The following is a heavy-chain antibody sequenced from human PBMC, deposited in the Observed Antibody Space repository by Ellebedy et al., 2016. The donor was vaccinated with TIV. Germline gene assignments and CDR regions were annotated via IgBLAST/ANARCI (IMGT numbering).Heavy chain of an antibody. CDR2: ISGSGGST. CDR3: AKDGVAAAAISPSDYYYYYYMDV. V-gene: IGHV3-23*01. D-gene: IGHD2-2*01. Sequence: GESLKISXAASGFTFSSYAMSWVRQAPGKGLEWVSAISGSGGSTYYADSVKGRFTISRDNSKNTLYLQMNSLRAEDTAVYYCAKDGVAAAAISPSDYYYYYYMDVWGKGTTVTVSS. J-gene: IGHJ6*03. CDR1: GFTFSSYA.